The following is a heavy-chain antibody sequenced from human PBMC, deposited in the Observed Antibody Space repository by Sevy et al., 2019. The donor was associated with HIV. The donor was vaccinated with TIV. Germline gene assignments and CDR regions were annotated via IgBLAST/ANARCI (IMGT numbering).Heavy chain of an antibody. V-gene: IGHV4-34*01. D-gene: IGHD2-2*01. CDR2: INESGIT. CDR1: DGSFSGYY. CDR3: ARSPPVVVVPGAPSWFDP. Sequence: SETLSLTCAVHDGSFSGYYWNWIRQLPGKGLERIGEINESGITYYNPSLKSRVTISVDTSKKQFSLKLNSVTAADTALYFCARSPPVVVVPGAPSWFDPWGQGTLVTVSS. J-gene: IGHJ5*02.